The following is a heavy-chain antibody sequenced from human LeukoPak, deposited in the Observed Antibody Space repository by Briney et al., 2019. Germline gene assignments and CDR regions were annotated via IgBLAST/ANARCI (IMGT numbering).Heavy chain of an antibody. CDR3: ARQVPYYYDNSGYPYFDY. CDR1: GYSFTSYW. J-gene: IGHJ4*02. Sequence: GESLKISCKGSGYSFTSYWIGWVRQMPGKGLEWMGIIYPGDSDTRYSPSFQGQVTISADKSISTAYLQWSSLKASDTAMYYCARQVPYYYDNSGYPYFDYWGQGTLVTVSS. D-gene: IGHD3-22*01. V-gene: IGHV5-51*01. CDR2: IYPGDSDT.